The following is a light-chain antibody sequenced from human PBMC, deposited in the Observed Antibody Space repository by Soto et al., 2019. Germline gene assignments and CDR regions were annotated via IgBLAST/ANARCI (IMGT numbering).Light chain of an antibody. J-gene: IGLJ1*01. CDR1: SSDVGSYNL. V-gene: IGLV2-23*01. Sequence: QSVLTQPASVSGSPGQSITISCTGTSSDVGSYNLVSWYQQHPGKAPKLMIYEGSKRPSGVSNRFSCSKSGNTASLTISGLQAEDEADYYCCSYAGSSTSYVFGTGTKVTVL. CDR2: EGS. CDR3: CSYAGSSTSYV.